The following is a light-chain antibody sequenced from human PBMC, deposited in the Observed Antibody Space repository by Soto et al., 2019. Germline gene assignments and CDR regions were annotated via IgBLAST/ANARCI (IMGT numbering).Light chain of an antibody. Sequence: EIVLTQSPGTLSLSPGERATLSCRASQGVSSSYLAWYQQKPGQPPRLLIYGASSRATGIPDRFSGSGSGKAFTVTITRLEPGDFAVYYCQHYRSSFGGGPKVELK. CDR3: QHYRSS. J-gene: IGKJ4*02. CDR1: QGVSSSY. CDR2: GAS. V-gene: IGKV3-20*01.